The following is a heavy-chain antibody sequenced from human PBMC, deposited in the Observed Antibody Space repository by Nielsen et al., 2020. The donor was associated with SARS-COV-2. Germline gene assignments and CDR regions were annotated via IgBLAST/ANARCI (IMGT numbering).Heavy chain of an antibody. J-gene: IGHJ6*03. D-gene: IGHD5/OR15-5a*01. CDR2: IRMSDGAT. CDR3: AKELEVCCHYMDV. Sequence: GGSLRLSCTASGFALSDYGMDWVRQVPGRGLEWLAHIRMSDGATQYADSVRGRFTISRDNAKNSLYLQMNSLRDEDTAVYFCAKELEVCCHYMDVWGKGTTVTVSS. V-gene: IGHV3-48*02. CDR1: GFALSDYG.